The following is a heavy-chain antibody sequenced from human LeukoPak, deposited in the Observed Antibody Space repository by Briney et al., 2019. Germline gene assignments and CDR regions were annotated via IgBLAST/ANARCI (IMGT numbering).Heavy chain of an antibody. V-gene: IGHV1-69*04. D-gene: IGHD1-26*01. Sequence: SVKVSCKAPGGTFSSYAISWVRQAPGQGLEWMGRIIPILGIANYAQKFQGRVTITADKSTSTAYMELSSPRSEDTAVYYCASLPKWELLTRVDYWGQGTLVTVSS. CDR1: GGTFSSYA. J-gene: IGHJ4*02. CDR2: IIPILGIA. CDR3: ASLPKWELLTRVDY.